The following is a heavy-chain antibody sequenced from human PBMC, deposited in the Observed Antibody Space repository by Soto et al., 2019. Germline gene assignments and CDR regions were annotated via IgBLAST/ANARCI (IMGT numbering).Heavy chain of an antibody. V-gene: IGHV1-69*13. CDR3: ASDPPRSGSYYTYFDY. CDR2: IIPIFGTA. Sequence: GASVKVSCKASGVTFSRYAISWVRQAPGQGLEWMGGIIPIFGTANYAQKFQGRVTITADESTSTAYMELSSLRSEDTAVYYCASDPPRSGSYYTYFDYWGQGTLVTVSS. CDR1: GVTFSRYA. J-gene: IGHJ4*02. D-gene: IGHD3-10*01.